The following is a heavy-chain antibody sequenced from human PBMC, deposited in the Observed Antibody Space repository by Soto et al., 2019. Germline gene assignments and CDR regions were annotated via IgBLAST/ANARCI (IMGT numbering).Heavy chain of an antibody. D-gene: IGHD2-15*01. Sequence: QVQLVESGGGVVQPGRSLRLSCAAPGFTFRSYAMHWVRQAPGKGLECVAVIAYDGSNKFYRDYVRGRFTISRDNSENTLYLQINSLRYEDTAVYYCARGDREDIAVVIGVRPGEYGVDVWGQGTTVTVSS. CDR1: GFTFRSYA. J-gene: IGHJ6*02. CDR3: ARGDREDIAVVIGVRPGEYGVDV. V-gene: IGHV3-30-3*01. CDR2: IAYDGSNK.